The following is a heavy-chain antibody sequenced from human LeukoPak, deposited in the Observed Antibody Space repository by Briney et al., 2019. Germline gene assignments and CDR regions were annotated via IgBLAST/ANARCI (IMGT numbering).Heavy chain of an antibody. J-gene: IGHJ5*02. D-gene: IGHD2-2*02. Sequence: GGSLRLSCAASGFTFSSYTIKWVRQAPEKGLEHVSAIISNGGSTHYTDSVKGRFSIPRDNSKNTVYLQMGSLRPEDMAVYYCARVVVVVPAAILWFDPWGQGTLVTVSS. CDR2: IISNGGST. V-gene: IGHV3-64*02. CDR3: ARVVVVVPAAILWFDP. CDR1: GFTFSSYT.